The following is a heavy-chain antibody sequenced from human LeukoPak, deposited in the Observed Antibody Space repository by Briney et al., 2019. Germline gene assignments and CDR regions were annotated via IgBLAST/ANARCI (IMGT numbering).Heavy chain of an antibody. V-gene: IGHV3-66*01. J-gene: IGHJ6*02. CDR1: RFTLSSYA. D-gene: IGHD2-2*02. CDR2: IYSGGST. Sequence: GGSLRLSCAASRFTLSSYAMSWVRQAPGKGLEWVSVIYSGGSTYYADSVKGRFTISRDNSKNTLYLQMNSLRAEDTAVYYCARVSGYCSSTSCYMDYGMDVWGQGTTVTVSS. CDR3: ARVSGYCSSTSCYMDYGMDV.